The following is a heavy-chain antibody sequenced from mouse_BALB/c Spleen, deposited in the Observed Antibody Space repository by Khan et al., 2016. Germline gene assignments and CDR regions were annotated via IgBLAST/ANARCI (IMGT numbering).Heavy chain of an antibody. D-gene: IGHD2-3*01. CDR2: INPGSGGT. V-gene: IGHV1-54*01. CDR3: ARYEGNYEAMDY. Sequence: QVQLKQSGAELVRPGTSVKVSCKASGYAFTNYLIEWVKQRPGQGLEWIGVINPGSGGTNYTEKFKGTETLTADQSSSTAYMQLSSLTSDDSAVEFCARYEGNYEAMDYWGQGTSVTVSS. J-gene: IGHJ4*01. CDR1: GYAFTNYL.